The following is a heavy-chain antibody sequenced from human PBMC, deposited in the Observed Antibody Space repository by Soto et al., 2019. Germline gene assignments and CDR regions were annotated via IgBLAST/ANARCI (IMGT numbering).Heavy chain of an antibody. V-gene: IGHV3-30*18. CDR3: AKVMGEWLLFDYFDY. Sequence: QVQLVESGGGVVQPGRSLRLSCAASGFTFSSYVMHWVRQAPGKGLEWVAVILYDGSNTYYADSVKGRFTISRDNSKHTRYLQMNSLRPEDTSVYYCAKVMGEWLLFDYFDYWGQGTLVTVSS. D-gene: IGHD3-3*01. CDR2: ILYDGSNT. CDR1: GFTFSSYV. J-gene: IGHJ4*02.